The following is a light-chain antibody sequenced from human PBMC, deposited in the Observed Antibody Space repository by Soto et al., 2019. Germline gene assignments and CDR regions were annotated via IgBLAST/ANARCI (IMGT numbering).Light chain of an antibody. J-gene: IGLJ3*02. CDR3: QSYDATNQV. V-gene: IGLV6-57*01. CDR2: EDN. Sequence: NFMLTQPHSVSESPGKTVIISCTRSSGSIASNYVQWYQQRPGSSPTTVIYEDNQRPSGVPDRFSGSIDSSSNSASLTISGLETGDGADYFCQSYDATNQVFGGGTKLTVL. CDR1: SGSIASNY.